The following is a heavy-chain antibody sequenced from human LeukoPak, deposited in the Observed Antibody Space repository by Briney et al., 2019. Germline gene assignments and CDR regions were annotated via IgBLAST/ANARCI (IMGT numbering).Heavy chain of an antibody. V-gene: IGHV3-23*01. CDR3: AKLTMIKNGMDV. J-gene: IGHJ6*02. CDR2: TSDRGDYT. D-gene: IGHD3-22*01. CDR1: GFTFTSYS. Sequence: GGSLRLSCAASGFTFTSYSMSWVRQAPGKGLEWVSGTSDRGDYTYYADSVKGRFTISRDNSKNTLYLQMNSLRAEDTAVYYCAKLTMIKNGMDVWGQGTTVTVSS.